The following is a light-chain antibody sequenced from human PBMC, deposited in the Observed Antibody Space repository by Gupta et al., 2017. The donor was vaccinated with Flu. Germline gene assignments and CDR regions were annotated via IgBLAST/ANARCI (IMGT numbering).Light chain of an antibody. CDR3: QSFNNAQSGSV. CDR2: RDT. V-gene: IGLV1-40*01. J-gene: IGLJ3*02. CDR1: SNDGTSYD. Sequence: SNDGTSYDCHWYQQLQATAPKLLIYRDTNRPSGVPDRGSGSESAASASLGSVELQAEDDSHYYCQSFNNAQSGSVFGGGTKVTVL.